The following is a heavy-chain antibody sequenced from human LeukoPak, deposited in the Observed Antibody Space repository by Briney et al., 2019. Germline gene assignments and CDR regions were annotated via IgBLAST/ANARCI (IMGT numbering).Heavy chain of an antibody. J-gene: IGHJ4*02. CDR2: INPSGGST. V-gene: IGHV1-46*01. D-gene: IGHD6-19*01. CDR3: ARDRGDSSGWYLYYFDY. CDR1: GYTFTSYY. Sequence: ASVKVSCKASGYTFTSYYMHWMRQAPGQGLEWMGIINPSGGSTSYAQKFQGRVTMTRDTSTSTVYMELSSLRSEDTAVYYCARDRGDSSGWYLYYFDYWGQGTLVTVSS.